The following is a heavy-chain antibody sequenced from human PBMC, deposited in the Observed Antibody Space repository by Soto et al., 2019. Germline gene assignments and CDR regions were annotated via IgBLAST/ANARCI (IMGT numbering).Heavy chain of an antibody. J-gene: IGHJ6*02. Sequence: ASVKVFCKASGYTFTNYGLNGVRQAPVQGLEWMGWISAYNGDTNYAQELQGRVAMTADTSTSTAYMELRSLRSDDTAVYYCARDRIGSVLYYGMDVWGQGTTVTVSS. V-gene: IGHV1-18*01. D-gene: IGHD1-26*01. CDR2: ISAYNGDT. CDR1: GYTFTNYG. CDR3: ARDRIGSVLYYGMDV.